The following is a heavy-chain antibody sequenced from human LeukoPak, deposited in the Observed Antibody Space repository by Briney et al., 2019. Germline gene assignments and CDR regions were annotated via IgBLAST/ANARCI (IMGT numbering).Heavy chain of an antibody. CDR3: ARRAAASRRFDP. CDR2: IWYDGSNQ. J-gene: IGHJ5*02. Sequence: GRSLRLSCAASGLTFRNYGMHWVRQAPGKGLEWVAVIWYDGSNQYYVDSVKGRFTVSRDNAKNTLYLQMNSLRAEDTAVYYCARRAAASRRFDPWGQGTLVTVSS. D-gene: IGHD6-13*01. V-gene: IGHV3-33*01. CDR1: GLTFRNYG.